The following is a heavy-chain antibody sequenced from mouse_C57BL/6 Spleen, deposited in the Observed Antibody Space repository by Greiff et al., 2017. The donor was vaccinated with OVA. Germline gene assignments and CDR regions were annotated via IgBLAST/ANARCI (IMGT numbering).Heavy chain of an antibody. J-gene: IGHJ2*01. CDR2: IDPSDSYT. CDR3: ARGGFFYY. V-gene: IGHV1-69*01. CDR1: GYTFTSYW. Sequence: QVQLQQPGAELVMPGASVKLSCKASGYTFTSYWMHWVKQRPGQGLEWIGEIDPSDSYTNYNQKFKGKSTLTVDKSSSTAYMQLSSLTSEDSAVYYCARGGFFYYWGQGTTLTVSS.